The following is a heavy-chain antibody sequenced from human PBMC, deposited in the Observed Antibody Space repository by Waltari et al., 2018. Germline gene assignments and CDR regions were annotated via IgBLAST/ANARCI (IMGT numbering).Heavy chain of an antibody. CDR1: GFTFSSYS. CDR2: IRSSSSYI. CDR3: AREDSSGYLDY. D-gene: IGHD3-22*01. Sequence: EVQLVESGGGLVKPGGSLRLSCAASGFTFSSYSMNWVRQAPGKGLEWVSYIRSSSSYIYYADSVKGRFTISRDNAKNSLYLQMNSLRAEDTAVYYCAREDSSGYLDYWGQGTLVTVSS. V-gene: IGHV3-21*01. J-gene: IGHJ4*02.